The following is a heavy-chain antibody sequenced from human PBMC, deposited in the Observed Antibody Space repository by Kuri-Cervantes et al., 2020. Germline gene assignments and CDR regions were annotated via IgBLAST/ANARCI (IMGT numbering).Heavy chain of an antibody. CDR1: GFTFNSYW. CDR2: VEQYGSEK. V-gene: IGHV3-7*01. D-gene: IGHD2-8*02. CDR3: ARDRAYWVVNGMDV. J-gene: IGHJ6*02. Sequence: GESLKISCAASGFTFNSYWMSWVRQAPGKGLEWVANVEQYGSEKYYMDSVKGRFTISRDNAKNSLYLQMNSLRAEDTAVYYCARDRAYWVVNGMDVWGQGTTVTVSS.